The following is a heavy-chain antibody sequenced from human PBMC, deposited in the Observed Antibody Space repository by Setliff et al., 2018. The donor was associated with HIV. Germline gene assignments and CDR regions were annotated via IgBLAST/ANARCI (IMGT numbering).Heavy chain of an antibody. CDR2: INPNNGGT. Sequence: ASVKVSCKASGGTFSSYAISWVRQAPGQGLEWMGWINPNNGGTNYAQKFQGRVTMTRDTSTSTAYMELSRLRSDDTAVYYCARELGDYIHYFDYWGQGTLVTVSS. CDR3: ARELGDYIHYFDY. CDR1: GGTFSSYA. V-gene: IGHV1-2*02. J-gene: IGHJ4*02. D-gene: IGHD4-17*01.